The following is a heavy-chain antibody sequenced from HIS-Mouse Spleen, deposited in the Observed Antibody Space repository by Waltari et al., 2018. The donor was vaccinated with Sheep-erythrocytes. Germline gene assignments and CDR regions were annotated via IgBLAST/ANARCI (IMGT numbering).Heavy chain of an antibody. D-gene: IGHD4-4*01. J-gene: IGHJ4*02. CDR1: GFTFSIKG. Sequence: QVQLVESGGGVVQPGRSLRLLCAASGFTFSIKGMDWVRQAPGKGLGWVAVITYDGSNKYYADAVKGRFTISRDNSKNTLYLQMNSLRAEDTAVYYCAKREGYSNYYFDYWGQGTLVTVSS. V-gene: IGHV3-30*18. CDR2: ITYDGSNK. CDR3: AKREGYSNYYFDY.